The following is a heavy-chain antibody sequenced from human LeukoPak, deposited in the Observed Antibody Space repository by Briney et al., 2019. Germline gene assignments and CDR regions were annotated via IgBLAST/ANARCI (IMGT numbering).Heavy chain of an antibody. CDR1: GGTFSSYA. V-gene: IGHV1-69*05. Sequence: ASVKVSCKASGGTFSSYAISWVRQAPGQGLEWMGGIIPIFGTANYAQKFQGRVTITTDESTSTAYMELSSLRSEDTAVYYCARGAWEYQLLFSWFDPWGQGTLVTVSS. CDR3: ARGAWEYQLLFSWFDP. D-gene: IGHD2-2*01. J-gene: IGHJ5*02. CDR2: IIPIFGTA.